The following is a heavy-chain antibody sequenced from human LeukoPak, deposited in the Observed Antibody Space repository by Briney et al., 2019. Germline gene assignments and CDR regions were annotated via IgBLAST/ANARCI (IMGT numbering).Heavy chain of an antibody. Sequence: GGSLRLSCAASGFTFSSSWMHWVRQAPSKELVWVSRMNSDGSITNYADSVKGRFTISRDNAKNTLYLQMNSLRVEDTAVYYCIRALIGATDYWGQGTLVTVSS. CDR2: MNSDGSIT. CDR1: GFTFSSSW. V-gene: IGHV3-74*01. J-gene: IGHJ4*02. D-gene: IGHD1-26*01. CDR3: IRALIGATDY.